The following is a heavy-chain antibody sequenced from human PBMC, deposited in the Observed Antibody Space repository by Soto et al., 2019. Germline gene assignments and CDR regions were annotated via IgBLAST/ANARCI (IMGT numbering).Heavy chain of an antibody. J-gene: IGHJ3*02. Sequence: GGSLRLSCAASGFTFDDYAMHWVRQAPGKGLELVSGISWNSGSIGYADSVKGRFTISRDNAKNSLYLQMNSLRAEDTALYYCAKDRGAKFDAFDIWGQGTMVTVSS. V-gene: IGHV3-9*01. CDR2: ISWNSGSI. CDR3: AKDRGAKFDAFDI. CDR1: GFTFDDYA.